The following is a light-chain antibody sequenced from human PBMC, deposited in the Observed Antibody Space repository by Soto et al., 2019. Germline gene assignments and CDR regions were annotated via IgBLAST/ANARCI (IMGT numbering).Light chain of an antibody. CDR2: DVS. CDR3: SSHTISSTVV. Sequence: QSVLTQPASVSGSPGQSITISCTGTSSDVGGYNYVSWYQQHPGKAPKLMIYDVSNRPSGVSNRFSGSKSGNTASLTISGLQAEAEADYYCSSHTISSTVVFGGGTQLTVL. CDR1: SSDVGGYNY. V-gene: IGLV2-14*01. J-gene: IGLJ3*02.